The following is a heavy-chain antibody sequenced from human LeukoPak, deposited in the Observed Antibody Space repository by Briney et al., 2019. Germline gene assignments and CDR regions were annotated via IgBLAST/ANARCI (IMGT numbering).Heavy chain of an antibody. V-gene: IGHV1-69*13. CDR2: IIPIFGTA. Sequence: SVKVSCKASGGTFSSYAISWVRQAPGQGLEWMGGIIPIFGTANYAQKFQGRVTITADESTSTAYMELSSLRSEDTAVYYCARDWSALPAAKENLFDYWGQGTLVTVSS. CDR3: ARDWSALPAAKENLFDY. J-gene: IGHJ4*02. D-gene: IGHD2-2*01. CDR1: GGTFSSYA.